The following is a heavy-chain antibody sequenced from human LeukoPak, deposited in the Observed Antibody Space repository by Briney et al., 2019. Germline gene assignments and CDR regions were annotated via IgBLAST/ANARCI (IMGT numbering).Heavy chain of an antibody. Sequence: GGSLRLSCAASGFTVSTDYMSWVRQAPGKGLEWVSVISSGGTPYYADSVKGRFTISRDSSENTLYLQMHSLRAEDTAVYYCARGGAGYAFDYWGQGTLVTVSS. CDR1: GFTVSTDY. J-gene: IGHJ4*02. CDR3: ARGGAGYAFDY. D-gene: IGHD5-12*01. CDR2: ISSGGTP. V-gene: IGHV3-66*02.